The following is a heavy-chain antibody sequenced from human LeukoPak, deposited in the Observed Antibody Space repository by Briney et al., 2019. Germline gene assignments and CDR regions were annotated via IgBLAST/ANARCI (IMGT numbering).Heavy chain of an antibody. Sequence: GGSLRLSCAASGFTFSSYSMNWVRQAPGEGLEWISYISSSTGPIYYADSVRGRFTISRDNAKNSLYLQMDSLRAEDTAMYYCVRDSDTYDYGDYYRSYFDYWGQGTLVTVSS. D-gene: IGHD4-17*01. V-gene: IGHV3-48*04. CDR2: ISSSTGPI. CDR1: GFTFSSYS. J-gene: IGHJ4*02. CDR3: VRDSDTYDYGDYYRSYFDY.